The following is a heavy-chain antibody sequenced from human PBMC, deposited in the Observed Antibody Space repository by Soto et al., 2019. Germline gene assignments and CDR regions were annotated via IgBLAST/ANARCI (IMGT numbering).Heavy chain of an antibody. CDR1: GFTFSRYL. CDR3: ARLGPGITIFGVAPRALDY. CDR2: IKQDGSEK. V-gene: IGHV3-7*05. Sequence: TGGSPRLSFSASGFTFSRYLMSWVPQAPGKGPGWVDNIKQDGSEKYYVDSVKGRFTISRDNAKNSLYLQMNSLRAEDTAVYYCARLGPGITIFGVAPRALDYWGQGTLVTVSS. J-gene: IGHJ4*02. D-gene: IGHD3-3*01.